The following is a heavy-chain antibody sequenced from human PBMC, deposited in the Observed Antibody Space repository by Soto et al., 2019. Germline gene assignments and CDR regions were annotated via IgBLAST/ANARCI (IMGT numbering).Heavy chain of an antibody. CDR2: ISGSGGST. D-gene: IGHD4-17*01. V-gene: IGHV3-23*01. J-gene: IGHJ4*02. CDR3: ATNGNYGDYHFNY. CDR1: GFTFSSYA. Sequence: PGGSLRLSCAASGFTFSSYAMSWVRQAPGKGLEWVSAISGSGGSTYYADSVKGRFTISRDNSKNTLYLQMNSLRAEDTAVYYCATNGNYGDYHFNYWGQGALVTVSS.